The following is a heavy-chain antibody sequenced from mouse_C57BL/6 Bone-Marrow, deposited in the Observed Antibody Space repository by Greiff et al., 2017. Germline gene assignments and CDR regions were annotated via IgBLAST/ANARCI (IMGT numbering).Heavy chain of an antibody. CDR1: GYTFTSYW. Sequence: VHVKQSGTVLARPGASVKMSCKTSGYTFTSYWMHWVKQRPGQGLEWIGAIYPGNSDTSYNQKFKGKAKLTAVTSASTAYMELSSLTNEDSAVYYCTRPPRAMDYWGQGTSVTVSS. V-gene: IGHV1-5*01. CDR2: IYPGNSDT. CDR3: TRPPRAMDY. J-gene: IGHJ4*01.